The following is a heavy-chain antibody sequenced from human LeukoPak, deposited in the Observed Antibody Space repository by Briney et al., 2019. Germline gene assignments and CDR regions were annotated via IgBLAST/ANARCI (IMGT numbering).Heavy chain of an antibody. CDR1: GFTVDSNY. D-gene: IGHD3-3*01. CDR2: ISNDGSRK. V-gene: IGHV3-30*03. Sequence: GGSLRLSCAASGFTVDSNYLSWVRQAPGKGLEWVAIISNDGSRKYYAHSVEGRFTISRDNSKNTLYLQMDSLRAEDTAVYYCARDRAWNYFDYWGQGTLVTVSS. J-gene: IGHJ4*02. CDR3: ARDRAWNYFDY.